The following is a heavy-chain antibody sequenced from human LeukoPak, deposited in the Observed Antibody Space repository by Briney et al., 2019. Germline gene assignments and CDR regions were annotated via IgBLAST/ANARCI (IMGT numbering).Heavy chain of an antibody. CDR3: ARAALDYYDSSGYYGGDYFDY. D-gene: IGHD3-22*01. V-gene: IGHV3-48*03. Sequence: GGSLRLSCAASGFTFSSYEMNWVRQAPGKGLEWVSYIGSSGSTIYYADSVKGRFTISRDSAKNSLYLQMNSLRAEDTAVYYCARAALDYYDSSGYYGGDYFDYWGQGTLVTVSS. CDR1: GFTFSSYE. J-gene: IGHJ4*02. CDR2: IGSSGSTI.